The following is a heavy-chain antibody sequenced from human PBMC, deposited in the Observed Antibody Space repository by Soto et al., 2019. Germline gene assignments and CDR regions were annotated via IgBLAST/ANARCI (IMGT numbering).Heavy chain of an antibody. CDR2: ISVSVGST. CDR3: AKRDVPHSTSNAYFYDH. CDR1: GFPFAPST. J-gene: IGHJ4*02. V-gene: IGHV3-23*01. Sequence: GGSLRLSCGVSGFPFAPSTMSWVRQAPGKGLEWVSTISVSVGSTYSADSVQGRFTVASDISDNTLFLRMTSLTADDTAVYFCAKRDVPHSTSNAYFYDHWGRGVLVTVSS. D-gene: IGHD2-21*02.